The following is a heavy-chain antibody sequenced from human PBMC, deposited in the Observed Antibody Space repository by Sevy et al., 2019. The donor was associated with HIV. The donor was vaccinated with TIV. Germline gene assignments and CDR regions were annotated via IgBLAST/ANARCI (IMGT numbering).Heavy chain of an antibody. CDR2: ISSSSSTI. D-gene: IGHD3-22*01. V-gene: IGHV3-48*02. CDR1: GFTFSSYS. J-gene: IGHJ3*02. Sequence: GGSLRLSCAASGFTFSSYSMNWVRQAPGKGLEWVSYISSSSSTIYYADSVKGRFTISRDNAKNSLYLQMNSLRDEDTAVYYWAGAYYYDSSGVDAFDIWGQGTMVTVSS. CDR3: AGAYYYDSSGVDAFDI.